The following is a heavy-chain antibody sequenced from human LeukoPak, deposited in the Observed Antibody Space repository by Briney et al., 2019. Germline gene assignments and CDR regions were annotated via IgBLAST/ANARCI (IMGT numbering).Heavy chain of an antibody. J-gene: IGHJ4*02. V-gene: IGHV4-4*07. Sequence: SETLSLTCTVSGGSISSYYWSWIRQPAGKGLEWIGRIYTCGSTNYNPSLKSRVTMSVDTSKNQFSLKLSSVTAADTAVYYCAREEYYYDSSGYYSASVYDYWGQGTLVTVSS. CDR3: AREEYYYDSSGYYSASVYDY. CDR1: GGSISSYY. D-gene: IGHD3-22*01. CDR2: IYTCGST.